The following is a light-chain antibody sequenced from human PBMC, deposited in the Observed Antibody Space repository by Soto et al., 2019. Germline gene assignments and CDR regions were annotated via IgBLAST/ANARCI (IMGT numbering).Light chain of an antibody. CDR2: AAS. J-gene: IGKJ2*01. CDR1: QSVSSSY. CDR3: QQYDNSLYT. V-gene: IGKV3-20*01. Sequence: EIVLMQSPGTLSLSPGERATLSCRASQSVSSSYLAWYQQKPGQAPRLLIYAASTRATGIPDRFSGSGSGTDFTLTISSLEPEDFAVYYCQQYDNSLYTFGQGTKLEIK.